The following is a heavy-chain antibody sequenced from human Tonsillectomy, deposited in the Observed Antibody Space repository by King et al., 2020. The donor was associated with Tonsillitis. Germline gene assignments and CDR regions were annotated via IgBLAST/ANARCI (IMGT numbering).Heavy chain of an antibody. D-gene: IGHD2-15*01. V-gene: IGHV1-2*02. CDR3: ASLYCSDGKCYAGGFDP. Sequence: QLVQSGAEVKKPGASVKVSCKASGYSFTGYYIHWVRQAPGQGLEWMGWINPNSGGTEYAQKFQGRVTMTRDTSISTAYMELSRLRFDDTAVYYCASLYCSDGKCYAGGFDPWGQGTLVTVSS. J-gene: IGHJ5*02. CDR1: GYSFTGYY. CDR2: INPNSGGT.